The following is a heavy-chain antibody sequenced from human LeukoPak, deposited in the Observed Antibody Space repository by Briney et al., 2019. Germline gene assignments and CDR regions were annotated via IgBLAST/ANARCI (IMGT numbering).Heavy chain of an antibody. CDR3: AKDSMRYGDSGSYYNY. D-gene: IGHD1-26*01. V-gene: IGHV3-30*02. CDR1: GFTFSGYG. Sequence: LPGGSLRLSCAASGFTFSGYGMHWVRQAPGKGLEWVAFIRYDGSNKYYADSVKGRFTISRDNSKNTLYLQMNSLRAEDTAVYYCAKDSMRYGDSGSYYNYWGQGTLVTVSS. CDR2: IRYDGSNK. J-gene: IGHJ4*02.